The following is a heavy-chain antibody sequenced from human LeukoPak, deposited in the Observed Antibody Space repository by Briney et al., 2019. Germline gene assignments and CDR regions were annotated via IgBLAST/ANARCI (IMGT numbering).Heavy chain of an antibody. CDR3: ARTSVSGDGYKVGYFDY. D-gene: IGHD5-24*01. J-gene: IGHJ4*02. CDR1: GFTFSDYY. CDR2: VSTSSTYT. V-gene: IGHV3-11*03. Sequence: GGSLRLSCTASGFTFSDYYMSWIRQAPGKGLEWVSYVSTSSTYTNYADSVKGRFTISRDNAKNSLFLQMNSLRAEDTAIYYCARTSVSGDGYKVGYFDYWGQGTLVTVSS.